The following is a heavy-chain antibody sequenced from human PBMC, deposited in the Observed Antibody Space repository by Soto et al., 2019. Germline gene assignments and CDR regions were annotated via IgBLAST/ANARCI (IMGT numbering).Heavy chain of an antibody. CDR1: GDTFNFYS. V-gene: IGHV1-69*02. CDR2: VNPILSMS. Sequence: QVQLVQSGAEVKRPGSSVKVSCKASGDTFNFYSINWVRQAPGVGLEWVGRVNPILSMSNYAQRIQGRVTMTANKSTSTAYRELRSLRSDDTAIYYCASSYGSGYRAFDYWGQGALVTVSS. CDR3: ASSYGSGYRAFDY. D-gene: IGHD3-10*01. J-gene: IGHJ4*02.